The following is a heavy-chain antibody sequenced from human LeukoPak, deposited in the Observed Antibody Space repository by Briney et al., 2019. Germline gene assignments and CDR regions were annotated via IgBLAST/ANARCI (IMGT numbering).Heavy chain of an antibody. CDR1: GFTFSDYY. D-gene: IGHD3-10*01. CDR2: LSWDSASL. J-gene: IGHJ4*01. Sequence: GGSLRLSCAASGFTFSDYYMSWIRQAPGKGLEWVSGLSWDSASLAYADSVKGRFTISRDNAKNSLYLQMNSLRSEDTAFYYCARDRNYYASGSTDYWGHGILVTVSS. V-gene: IGHV3-9*01. CDR3: ARDRNYYASGSTDY.